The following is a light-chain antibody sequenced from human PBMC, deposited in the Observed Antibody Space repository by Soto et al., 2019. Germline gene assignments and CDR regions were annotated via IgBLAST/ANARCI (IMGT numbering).Light chain of an antibody. CDR1: QSISSH. CDR3: QQASSFPIT. CDR2: AAS. Sequence: DIQLTQSPSSLSASVGDRVTITCRASQSISSHLNWYQQKPGKAPKLLIYAASTLQSGVPSRFSGNGSGTDFNLIISSLQPEDSATYYCQQASSFPITFGQGTRLEIK. V-gene: IGKV1-39*01. J-gene: IGKJ5*01.